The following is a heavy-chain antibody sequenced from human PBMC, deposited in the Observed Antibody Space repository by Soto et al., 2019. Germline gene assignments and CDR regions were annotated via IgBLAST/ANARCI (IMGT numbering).Heavy chain of an antibody. D-gene: IGHD6-13*01. J-gene: IGHJ4*02. CDR3: AKYKAAAGFFDY. V-gene: IGHV1-24*01. CDR2: FDPEDGET. Sequence: ASVKVSCTVSGYTLTELSMHWVRQAPGKGLEWMGGFDPEDGETIYAQKFQGRVTMTEDTSTDTAYMELSSLRSEDTAVYYCAKYKAAAGFFDYWGQGTLVTVSS. CDR1: GYTLTELS.